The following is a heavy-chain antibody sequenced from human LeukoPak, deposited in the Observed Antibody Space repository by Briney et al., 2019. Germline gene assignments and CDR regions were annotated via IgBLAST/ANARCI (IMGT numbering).Heavy chain of an antibody. D-gene: IGHD6-6*01. CDR2: IIPILGIV. V-gene: IGHV1-69*02. CDR1: GGTFIHYT. CDR3: ARVRIAARQSVLEFGRY. J-gene: IGHJ4*02. Sequence: SVKVSSTASGGTFIHYTISSVRQAPGHGLEWMGRIIPILGIVNYAQNFQGRVTITADKSTNTAYMELSRLRSEDTAVYYCARVRIAARQSVLEFGRYWGQGTLVTVSS.